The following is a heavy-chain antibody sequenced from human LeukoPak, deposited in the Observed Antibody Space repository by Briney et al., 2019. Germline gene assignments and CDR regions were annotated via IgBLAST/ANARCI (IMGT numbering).Heavy chain of an antibody. CDR3: AREESSFSGGSCYIDY. J-gene: IGHJ4*02. CDR2: ISPDSGDT. D-gene: IGHD2-15*01. Sequence: ASVKVSCKASGYTFTGYYMHWVRQAPGHGLEWMGWISPDSGDTNYPQKFQGRVTMTRDTSISAAYMELSRLTSDDTAVFYCAREESSFSGGSCYIDYWGQGTLVTVSS. V-gene: IGHV1-2*02. CDR1: GYTFTGYY.